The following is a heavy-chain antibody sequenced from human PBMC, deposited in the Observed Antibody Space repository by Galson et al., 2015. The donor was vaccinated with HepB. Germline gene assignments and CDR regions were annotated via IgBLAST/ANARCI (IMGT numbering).Heavy chain of an antibody. CDR1: GYTLTEIS. D-gene: IGHD4-17*01. Sequence: SVKVSCKVSGYTLTEISMHWVRQAPGTGLGWMGGFDPLNGETIYAQKFQDRVTMTEDTSTDTAYMDLGSLRSEDTAVYYCAYGDNALGAFDMWGQGTSVIVSS. V-gene: IGHV1-24*01. J-gene: IGHJ3*02. CDR2: FDPLNGET. CDR3: AYGDNALGAFDM.